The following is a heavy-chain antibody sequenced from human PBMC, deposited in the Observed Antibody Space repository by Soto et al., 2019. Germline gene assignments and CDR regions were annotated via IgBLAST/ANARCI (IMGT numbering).Heavy chain of an antibody. CDR1: GGSFSGYY. J-gene: IGHJ4*02. CDR3: ARVTFPNRRPFDY. V-gene: IGHV4-34*01. CDR2: INHSGST. Sequence: PSETLSLTCAVYGGSFSGYYWSWIRQPPGKGLEWIGEINHSGSTNYNPSLKSRVTISVDTSKNQFSLKLSSVTAADTAVYYCARVTFPNRRPFDYWGQGTLVTVSS.